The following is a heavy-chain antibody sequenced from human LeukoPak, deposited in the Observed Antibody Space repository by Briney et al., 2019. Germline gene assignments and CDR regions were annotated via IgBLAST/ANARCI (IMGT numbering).Heavy chain of an antibody. V-gene: IGHV4-31*03. CDR2: IYYSGST. D-gene: IGHD4-17*01. CDR1: GGSISSGGYY. CDR3: ARVSTTVPRRGFDY. Sequence: SQTLSLTCTVSGGSISSGGYYWSWIRQHPGKGLEWIGYIYYSGSTYYNPSLKSRVTIPVDTSKNQFSLKLSSVTAADTAVYYCARVSTTVPRRGFDYWGQGTLVTVSS. J-gene: IGHJ4*02.